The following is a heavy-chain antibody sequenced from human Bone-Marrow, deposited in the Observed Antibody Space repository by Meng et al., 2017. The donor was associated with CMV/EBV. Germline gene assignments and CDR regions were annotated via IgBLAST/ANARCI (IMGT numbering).Heavy chain of an antibody. CDR2: ISTSGSTM. D-gene: IGHD3-22*01. V-gene: IGHV3-48*03. CDR1: GSTFSNYE. Sequence: GGSLRLSCAASGSTFSNYEMNWVRQAPGQGLEWVSYISTSGSTMYYADSVKGRFTVSRDNAKNSLYLQMNSLRAEDTAVYYCASFDLPPFVVITPGAFDIWGQGTMVTVSS. J-gene: IGHJ3*02. CDR3: ASFDLPPFVVITPGAFDI.